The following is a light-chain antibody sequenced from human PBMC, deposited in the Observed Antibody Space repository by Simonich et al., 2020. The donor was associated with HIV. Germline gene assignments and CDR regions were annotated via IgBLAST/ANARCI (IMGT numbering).Light chain of an antibody. CDR1: QSVSSY. J-gene: IGKJ4*01. Sequence: EIVLTQSPATLSLSPGERATLSCRASQSVSSYLAWYQQKPGRAPRLLISDASNRATGIPARFSGSGSGTDFTLTISSLEPEDFAIYYCQQRRNWPLTFGGGTKVDI. CDR3: QQRRNWPLT. CDR2: DAS. V-gene: IGKV3-11*01.